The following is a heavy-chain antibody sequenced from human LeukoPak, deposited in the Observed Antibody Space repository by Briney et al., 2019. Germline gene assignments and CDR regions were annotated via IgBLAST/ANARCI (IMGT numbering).Heavy chain of an antibody. V-gene: IGHV4-61*02. J-gene: IGHJ6*04. CDR3: ARVGGSALDV. CDR2: IYTSGST. Sequence: SQTLSLTCSVSGGSISSSNYYWSWIRQPAGKGLEWNGRIYTSGSTNYNPSLKSRVTMSVDTSKNQFSLKLSSVTAADTAVYYCARVGGSALDVWGKGTTVTISS. D-gene: IGHD6-19*01. CDR1: GGSISSSNYY.